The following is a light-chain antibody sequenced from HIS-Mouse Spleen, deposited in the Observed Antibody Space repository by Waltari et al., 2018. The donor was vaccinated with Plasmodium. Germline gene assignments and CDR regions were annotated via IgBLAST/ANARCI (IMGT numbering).Light chain of an antibody. V-gene: IGKV3-15*01. Sequence: EIVMTQSPATLSGSHGARATLTCRASQSVSSNLAGYQQKPGQAPRLLIYGASTRATGIPARFSGSGSGTEFTLTISSLQSEDFAVYDCQQYNNWSFTFGPGTKVDIK. J-gene: IGKJ3*01. CDR1: QSVSSN. CDR3: QQYNNWSFT. CDR2: GAS.